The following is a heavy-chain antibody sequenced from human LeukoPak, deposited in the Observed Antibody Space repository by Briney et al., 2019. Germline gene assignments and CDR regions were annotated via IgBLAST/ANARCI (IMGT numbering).Heavy chain of an antibody. V-gene: IGHV1-2*02. D-gene: IGHD5-12*01. CDR1: GYTFTGYY. J-gene: IGHJ4*02. CDR2: INPNSGGT. CDR3: ARGRGYSGYDCSDY. Sequence: ASVKVSCKASGYTFTGYYMHWVRQAPGQGLKWMGWINPNSGGTNYAQKFQGRVTMTRDTSISTAYMELSRLRSDDTAVYYCARGRGYSGYDCSDYWGQGTLVTVSS.